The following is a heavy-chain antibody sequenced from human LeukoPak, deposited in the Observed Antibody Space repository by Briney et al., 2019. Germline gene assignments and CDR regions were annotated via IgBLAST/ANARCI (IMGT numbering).Heavy chain of an antibody. Sequence: RGSLRLSCAASGFTFSTYAMSWVRQAPGKGLEWVSAVRGSGTDTYYADSVKGRFTISRDNSKNTLYLQMNSLRAEDTAIYYCAKTSRANSAYDSPFDYWGQGTLVTVTS. D-gene: IGHD5-12*01. V-gene: IGHV3-23*01. CDR3: AKTSRANSAYDSPFDY. CDR2: VRGSGTDT. CDR1: GFTFSTYA. J-gene: IGHJ4*02.